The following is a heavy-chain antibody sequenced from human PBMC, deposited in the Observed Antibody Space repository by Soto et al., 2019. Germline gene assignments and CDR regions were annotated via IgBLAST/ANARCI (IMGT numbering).Heavy chain of an antibody. J-gene: IGHJ4*02. CDR2: LSGSGGST. D-gene: IGHD1-20*01. CDR3: ATVHNTSRSFDC. Sequence: GGSLRLSCAASGFTFSSYAMSWVRQAPGEGLEWVSALSGSGGSTYYADSVKGRFTVSRDNSKNTLDLQMSNLRAEDTAVYYCATVHNTSRSFDCWGQGTLVTVSS. CDR1: GFTFSSYA. V-gene: IGHV3-23*01.